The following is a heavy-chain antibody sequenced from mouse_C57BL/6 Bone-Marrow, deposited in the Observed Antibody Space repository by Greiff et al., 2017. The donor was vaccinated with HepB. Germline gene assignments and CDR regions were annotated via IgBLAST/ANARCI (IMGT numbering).Heavy chain of an antibody. V-gene: IGHV1-7*01. D-gene: IGHD1-1*01. Sequence: VQRVESGAELAKPGASVKLSCKASGYTFTSYWMHWVKQRPGQGLEWIGYINPSSGYTKYNQKFKDKATLTADKSSSTAYMQLSSLTYEDSAVYYCARFHYYGSSPPYAMDYWGQGTSVTVSS. CDR2: INPSSGYT. J-gene: IGHJ4*01. CDR3: ARFHYYGSSPPYAMDY. CDR1: GYTFTSYW.